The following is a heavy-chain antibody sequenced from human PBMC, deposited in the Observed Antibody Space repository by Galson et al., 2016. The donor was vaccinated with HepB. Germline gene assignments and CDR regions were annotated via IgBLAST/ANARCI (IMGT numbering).Heavy chain of an antibody. V-gene: IGHV4-30-2*01. Sequence: TLSLTCAVSGGSIXXXGNXXXWVXXPPXXXLEXXXYXXXSGXPHYNXPLKSRVTISVDKSXSQSSLXLTAVTAADTAVYYCARESPLRLWDHWGPGTLVXVSS. D-gene: IGHD2-21*01. CDR1: GGSIXXXGNX. CDR3: ARESPLRLWDH. J-gene: IGHJ4*02. CDR2: XXXSGXP.